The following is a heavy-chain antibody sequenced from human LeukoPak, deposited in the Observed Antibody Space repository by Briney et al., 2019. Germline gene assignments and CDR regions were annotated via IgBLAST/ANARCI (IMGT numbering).Heavy chain of an antibody. Sequence: EASVKVSCTASGYTFTGYYMHWVRQAPGQGLEWMGWINPNSGGTNYAQKFQGRVTMTRDTSISTAYMELSRLRSDDTAVYYCARDGFASVTRDDYWGQGTLVTVSS. D-gene: IGHD4-17*01. V-gene: IGHV1-2*02. CDR3: ARDGFASVTRDDY. CDR2: INPNSGGT. J-gene: IGHJ4*02. CDR1: GYTFTGYY.